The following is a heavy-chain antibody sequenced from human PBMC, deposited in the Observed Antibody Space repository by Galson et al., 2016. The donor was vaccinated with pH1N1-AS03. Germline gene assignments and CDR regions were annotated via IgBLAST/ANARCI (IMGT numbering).Heavy chain of an antibody. CDR1: GYSISSGFH. J-gene: IGHJ4*02. Sequence: SETLSLTCAVSGYSISSGFHWAWVRQPPSKGLEWIGTISHSGNTYYNPSLKSRVTMSVDTSKNRFSLKVTSVTAADSAGYYCARVGKYFDFWSGYPEDNWGQGTLVTVSS. D-gene: IGHD3-3*01. V-gene: IGHV4-38-2*01. CDR2: ISHSGNT. CDR3: ARVGKYFDFWSGYPEDN.